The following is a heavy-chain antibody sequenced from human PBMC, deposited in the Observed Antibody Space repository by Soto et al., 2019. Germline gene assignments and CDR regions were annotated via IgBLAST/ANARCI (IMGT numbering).Heavy chain of an antibody. CDR1: GGTFSSYA. V-gene: IGHV1-69*13. CDR2: IIPIFGTA. CDR3: ARERTYCGGDCYSNYFDY. Sequence: GPPVKVSCKASGGTFSSYAISWVRQAPGQGLEWMGGIIPIFGTANYAQKFQGRVTITADESTSTAYMELSSLRSEDTAVYYCARERTYCGGDCYSNYFDYWGQGTLVTVSS. D-gene: IGHD2-21*02. J-gene: IGHJ4*02.